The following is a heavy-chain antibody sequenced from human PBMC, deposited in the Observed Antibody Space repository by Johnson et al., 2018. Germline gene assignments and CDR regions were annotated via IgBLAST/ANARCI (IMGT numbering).Heavy chain of an antibody. Sequence: QVQLVQSGGGVVQPGRSLRLSCAASGFTFSSYGMHWVRQAPGKGLEWVTVISYDGSNKYYADSVKGRFTISRDNSKNTLYLQMNSLKTEDTAVYYCTTDGVYYGSGSYYNLDYYYYMDVWGKGTTVTVSS. D-gene: IGHD3-10*01. CDR2: ISYDGSNK. J-gene: IGHJ6*03. V-gene: IGHV3-30*03. CDR1: GFTFSSYG. CDR3: TTDGVYYGSGSYYNLDYYYYMDV.